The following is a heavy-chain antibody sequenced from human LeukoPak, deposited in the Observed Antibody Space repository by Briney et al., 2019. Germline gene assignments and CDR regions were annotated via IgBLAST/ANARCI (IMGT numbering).Heavy chain of an antibody. J-gene: IGHJ5*02. CDR3: ARQPGTTVTSDNWFDP. Sequence: ASVKVSCKASGYTFTSYGISWVRQAPGQGLEWMGWISAYNGNTNYAQKLQGRVTMTTGTSTSTAYMELRSLRSDDTAVYYCARQPGTTVTSDNWFDPWGQGTLVTVSS. CDR1: GYTFTSYG. CDR2: ISAYNGNT. V-gene: IGHV1-18*01. D-gene: IGHD4-11*01.